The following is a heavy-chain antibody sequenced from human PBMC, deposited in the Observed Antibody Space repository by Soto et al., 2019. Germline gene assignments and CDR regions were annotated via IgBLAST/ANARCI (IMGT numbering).Heavy chain of an antibody. CDR1: GFSFSSYG. CDR2: ISYDGSST. Sequence: PGGSLRLSCAASGFSFSSYGMHWVRQTPGKGLEWLAAISYDGSSTHYADSVKGRFTISRDNSKNTQYLQMSSLRADDTAVYYCVKGEYYYDSSGYYPFDYWGQGTLVTVSS. J-gene: IGHJ4*02. D-gene: IGHD3-22*01. V-gene: IGHV3-30*02. CDR3: VKGEYYYDSSGYYPFDY.